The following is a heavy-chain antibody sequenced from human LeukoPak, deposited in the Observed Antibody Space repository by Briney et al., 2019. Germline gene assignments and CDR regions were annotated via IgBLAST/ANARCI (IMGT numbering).Heavy chain of an antibody. CDR2: IVGSGAST. Sequence: GGSLRLSCAASGFTFSSYAMSWVRQAPGKGLEGVSAIVGSGASTYYADSVKGRFTISRDNSKNTLHLQMNSLRAEDTAIYHCAKVRVVGDYNWFFDLWGRGTLVTVSS. V-gene: IGHV3-23*01. CDR1: GFTFSSYA. CDR3: AKVRVVGDYNWFFDL. D-gene: IGHD4-17*01. J-gene: IGHJ2*01.